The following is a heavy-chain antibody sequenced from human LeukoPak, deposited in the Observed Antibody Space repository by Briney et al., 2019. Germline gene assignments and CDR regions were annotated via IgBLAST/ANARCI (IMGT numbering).Heavy chain of an antibody. Sequence: SGPSLMNPTQTLALTCTFSGFSFSLNALGVGWIRQPPGKALEWLAVIYWDVDKRFSPSLETTLTITKDNSKNQVVFTMTNMDPEDTATYYCAHRPRGGSCFDSWGQGTLVTVSS. D-gene: IGHD2-15*01. J-gene: IGHJ5*01. CDR2: IYWDVDK. CDR3: AHRPRGGSCFDS. V-gene: IGHV2-5*02. CDR1: GFSFSLNALG.